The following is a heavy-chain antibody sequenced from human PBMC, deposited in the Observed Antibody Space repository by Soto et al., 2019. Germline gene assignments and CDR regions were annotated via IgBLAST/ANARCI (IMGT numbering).Heavy chain of an antibody. CDR1: GYSFTSYW. Sequence: GESLKISCKGSGYSFTSYWISWVRQMPGKGLEWMGRIDPSDSYTNYSPSFQGHVTISADKSISTAYLQWSSLKASDTAMYYCARGLVGATHWDYWGQGTLVTVS. CDR2: IDPSDSYT. J-gene: IGHJ4*02. D-gene: IGHD1-26*01. CDR3: ARGLVGATHWDY. V-gene: IGHV5-10-1*01.